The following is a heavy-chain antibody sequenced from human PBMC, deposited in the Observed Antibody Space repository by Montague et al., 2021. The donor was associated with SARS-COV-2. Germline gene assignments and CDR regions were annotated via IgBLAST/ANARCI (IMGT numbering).Heavy chain of an antibody. J-gene: IGHJ5*02. CDR2: IDYNGTT. D-gene: IGHD2-2*01. Sequence: SETLSLTCTVSGGSVTRGNYYWTWIRQPPGKGLEWIGYIDYNGTTNYNPSLKSRVTISVDTSKNQFSLKLTSVTAADTAVYYCARDKATPFQCTSTSCYDWFDPWGQGTLVTVSS. CDR3: ARDKATPFQCTSTSCYDWFDP. V-gene: IGHV4-61*01. CDR1: GGSVTRGNYY.